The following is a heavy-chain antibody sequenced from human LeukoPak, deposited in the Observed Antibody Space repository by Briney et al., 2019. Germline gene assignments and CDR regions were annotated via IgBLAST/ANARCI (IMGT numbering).Heavy chain of an antibody. CDR2: IYYSGST. Sequence: SETLSLTCTVSGGSISSSSYYWGWIRQPPGKGLEWIGSIYYSGSTYYNPSLKSRVTISVDTSKNQFSLKLSSVIAADTAVYYCARGLERREGWFDPWGQGTLVTVSS. V-gene: IGHV4-39*01. CDR1: GGSISSSSYY. D-gene: IGHD1-1*01. CDR3: ARGLERREGWFDP. J-gene: IGHJ5*02.